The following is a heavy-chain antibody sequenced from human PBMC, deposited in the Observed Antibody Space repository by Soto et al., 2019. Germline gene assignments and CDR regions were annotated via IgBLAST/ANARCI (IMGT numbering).Heavy chain of an antibody. V-gene: IGHV3-33*01. Sequence: PGGSLRLSCAASGFTFSSYGMHWVRQAPGKGLEWVAVIWYDGSNKYYADSVKGRFTISRDNSKNTLYLQMNSLQTEDTAVYYCARGSSRFQDPYYYYPMDVWGQGTTVTVSS. CDR1: GFTFSSYG. J-gene: IGHJ6*02. CDR3: ARGSSRFQDPYYYYPMDV. CDR2: IWYDGSNK. D-gene: IGHD6-13*01.